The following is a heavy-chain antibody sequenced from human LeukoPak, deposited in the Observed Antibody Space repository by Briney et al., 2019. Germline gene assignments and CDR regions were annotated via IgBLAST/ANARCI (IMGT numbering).Heavy chain of an antibody. V-gene: IGHV4-59*01. D-gene: IGHD6-13*01. J-gene: IGHJ3*02. CDR2: IYYSGST. CDR3: ARFIAAAQHDAFDI. CDR1: GGSISSYY. Sequence: SETLSLTCTVSGGSISSYYWSWIRQPPGKGLEWIGYIYYSGSTNYNPSLKSRVTISVDTSKNHFSLKLSSVTAADSAVYYCARFIAAAQHDAFDIWGQGTMVTVSS.